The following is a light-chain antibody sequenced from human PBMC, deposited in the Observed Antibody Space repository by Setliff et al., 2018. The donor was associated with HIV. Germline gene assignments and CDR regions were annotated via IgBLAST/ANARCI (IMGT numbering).Light chain of an antibody. CDR1: NIGRKS. J-gene: IGLJ1*01. CDR3: QVWDSSSYHSYV. CDR2: YDS. V-gene: IGLV3-21*04. Sequence: SYELTQPRSVSVAPGKAARITCGGNNIGRKSVHWYQQKPGQAPVLVIYYDSDRPSGIPERFSGSNSGNTATRTISRVEAGDEADYYCQVWDSSSYHSYVFGTGTKVTVL.